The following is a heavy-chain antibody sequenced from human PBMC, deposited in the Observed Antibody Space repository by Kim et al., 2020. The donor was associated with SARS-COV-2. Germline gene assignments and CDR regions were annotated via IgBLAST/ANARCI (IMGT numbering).Heavy chain of an antibody. D-gene: IGHD3-10*01. CDR3: AKDRGSYYYGSGSYTDY. CDR1: GFTFDDYA. V-gene: IGHV3-9*01. J-gene: IGHJ4*02. Sequence: GGSLRHSCAASGFTFDDYAMHWVRQAPGKGLEWVSGISWNSGSIGYADSVKGRFTISRDNAKNSLYLQMNSLRAEDTALYYCAKDRGSYYYGSGSYTDYWGQGTLVTVSS. CDR2: ISWNSGSI.